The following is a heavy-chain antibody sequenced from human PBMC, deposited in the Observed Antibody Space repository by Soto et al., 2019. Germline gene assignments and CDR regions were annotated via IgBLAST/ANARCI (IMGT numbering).Heavy chain of an antibody. CDR1: GFTFSSYG. D-gene: IGHD5-18*01. V-gene: IGHV3-33*01. CDR3: ARDAEKYRYSKGSFYYGMDV. CDR2: IWYDGSNK. J-gene: IGHJ6*02. Sequence: GGSLRLSCGASGFTFSSYGMHWVRQAPGKGLEWVAVIWYDGSNKYYADSVKGRFTISRDNSKNTLYLQMNSLRAEDTAVYYCARDAEKYRYSKGSFYYGMDVWGQGTTVTVSS.